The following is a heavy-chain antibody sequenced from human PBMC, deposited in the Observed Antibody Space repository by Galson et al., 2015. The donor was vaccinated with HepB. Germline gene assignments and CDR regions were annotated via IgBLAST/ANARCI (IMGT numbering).Heavy chain of an antibody. Sequence: SLRLSCAASGFTFDDYAMHWVRQAPGKGLEWVSGISWNSGSIGYADSVKGRFTISRDNAKNSLYLQMNSLRAEDTALYYCAKGVGARLVQEGSNWFDPWGQGTLVTVSS. CDR1: GFTFDDYA. V-gene: IGHV3-9*01. D-gene: IGHD6-6*01. CDR3: AKGVGARLVQEGSNWFDP. J-gene: IGHJ5*02. CDR2: ISWNSGSI.